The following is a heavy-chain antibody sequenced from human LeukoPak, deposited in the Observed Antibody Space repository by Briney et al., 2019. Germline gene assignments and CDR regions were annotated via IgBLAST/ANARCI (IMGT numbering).Heavy chain of an antibody. CDR2: IKTDGSEK. J-gene: IGHJ5*02. Sequence: GGSLRLSCEASGFTFSSYWTSWVRQAPGKGLEWVANIKTDGSEKYYVDSVKGRFTISRDNAKNSLYLQMNSLRAEDTAVYYCTRDYTGYFPWGQGTLVIVSS. CDR3: TRDYTGYFP. D-gene: IGHD3-9*01. V-gene: IGHV3-7*03. CDR1: GFTFSSYW.